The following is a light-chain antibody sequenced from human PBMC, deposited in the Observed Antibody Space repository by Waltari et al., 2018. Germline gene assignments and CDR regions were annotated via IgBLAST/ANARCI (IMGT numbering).Light chain of an antibody. Sequence: DIQMTQSPSTLSASVGDRVTITCRASQSISNWLACYQQKPGDAPKLLIYKASSLGDGVPSRFNCSGSGTHFTLTITSLQPDDCATYYCQQYDSYRTFGQGTKVDIK. V-gene: IGKV1-5*03. CDR2: KAS. J-gene: IGKJ1*01. CDR3: QQYDSYRT. CDR1: QSISNW.